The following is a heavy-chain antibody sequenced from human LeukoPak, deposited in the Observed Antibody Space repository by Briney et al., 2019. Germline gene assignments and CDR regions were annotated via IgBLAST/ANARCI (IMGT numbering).Heavy chain of an antibody. V-gene: IGHV3-48*03. CDR1: GFTFRSYE. CDR2: ISSSGSTM. Sequence: PGGSLRLSCAASGFTFRSYEMNWVRQAPGKGLEWVSYISSSGSTMYYADPVKGRFTISRDNAKNSLYLQMNSLRAEDTAVYYCATYYDSAGFDFDYWGQGTLVTVSP. J-gene: IGHJ4*02. D-gene: IGHD3-22*01. CDR3: ATYYDSAGFDFDY.